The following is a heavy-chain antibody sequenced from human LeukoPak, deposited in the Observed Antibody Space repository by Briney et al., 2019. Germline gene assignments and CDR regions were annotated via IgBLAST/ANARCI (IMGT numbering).Heavy chain of an antibody. CDR1: GYSFNSYW. J-gene: IGHJ4*02. D-gene: IGHD6-19*01. CDR3: ARGPYTSGWSVDY. Sequence: GESLKISCKGSGYSFNSYWIGWVRQMPGKGLKWMGIIYPGDSDTRYSPSFQGQVTISADKSINTAYLQWSSLKASDTAMYYCARGPYTSGWSVDYWGQGTLVTVSS. V-gene: IGHV5-51*01. CDR2: IYPGDSDT.